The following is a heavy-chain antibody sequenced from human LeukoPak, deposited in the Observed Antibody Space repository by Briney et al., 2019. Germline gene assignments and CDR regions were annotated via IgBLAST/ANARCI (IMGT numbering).Heavy chain of an antibody. Sequence: ETLSLIPSLWSVSLRTLLRSSMRHTPGRGLEWIGYIYYTGSTNYSPSLESRVTISLDTSKNQFSLKLRSATAAHPAVYYCARELPYANPQASNGGKGTLVTVSS. CDR2: IYYTGST. CDR1: SVSLRTLL. CDR3: ARELPYANPQASN. J-gene: IGHJ4*02. D-gene: IGHD2-2*01. V-gene: IGHV4-59*11.